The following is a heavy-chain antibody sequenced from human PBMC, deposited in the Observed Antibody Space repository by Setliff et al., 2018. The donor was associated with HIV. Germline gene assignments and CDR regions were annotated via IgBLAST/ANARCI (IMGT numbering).Heavy chain of an antibody. CDR3: ARGGSEYYDILTGYYGIGDYFDY. J-gene: IGHJ4*02. CDR1: GYTFTGYY. V-gene: IGHV1-2*02. Sequence: ASVKVSCKASGYTFTGYYMHWVRQAPGQGLEWMGWINPNNGGTNYAQKFQGRVTMTRDTSISTAYMELSRLRSEDTAVYYCARGGSEYYDILTGYYGIGDYFDYWGQGTLVTVSS. D-gene: IGHD3-9*01. CDR2: INPNNGGT.